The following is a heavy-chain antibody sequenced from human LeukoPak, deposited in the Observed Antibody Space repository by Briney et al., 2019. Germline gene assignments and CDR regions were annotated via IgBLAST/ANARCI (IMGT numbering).Heavy chain of an antibody. V-gene: IGHV3-30*18. D-gene: IGHD6-13*01. CDR3: AKSGSTSWYLDY. J-gene: IGHJ4*02. CDR2: ISYDGSNK. CDR1: GFTFSSYG. Sequence: GGSLRLSCAASGFTFSSYGMHWVRQAPGKGLEWVAVISYDGSNKYYADSVKGRFTISRDNSKNTLYLQMNSLRAEDAAVYYCAKSGSTSWYLDYWGQGTLVAVSS.